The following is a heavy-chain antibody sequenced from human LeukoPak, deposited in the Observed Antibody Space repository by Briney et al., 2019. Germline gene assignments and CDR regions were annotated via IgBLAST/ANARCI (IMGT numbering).Heavy chain of an antibody. CDR2: ISSEGSST. J-gene: IGHJ4*02. CDR3: ARDGVLLWFGELSYYFDY. Sequence: GSLRLSCAASGFTFSIYWMHWVRQAPGKGLVWVSRISSEGSSTTYADSVKGRFTISRDNSKNTLYLQMNSLRAEDTAVYYCARDGVLLWFGELSYYFDYWGQGTLVTVSS. D-gene: IGHD3-10*01. V-gene: IGHV3-74*01. CDR1: GFTFSIYW.